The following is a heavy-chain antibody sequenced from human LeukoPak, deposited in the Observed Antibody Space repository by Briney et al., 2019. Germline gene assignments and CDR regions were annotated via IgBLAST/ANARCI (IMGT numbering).Heavy chain of an antibody. V-gene: IGHV3-43*02. Sequence: GGSLRLSCEASAFTFENFAMHWVRQGPRKGLEWVSLISADGATTHYTDSVKGRFTVSRDNSKNSLFLQMNSLRTGDTSFYYCAKATGSGSFLVDYLGQGTLVTVSS. J-gene: IGHJ4*02. CDR1: AFTFENFA. CDR3: AKATGSGSFLVDY. D-gene: IGHD3-10*01. CDR2: ISADGATT.